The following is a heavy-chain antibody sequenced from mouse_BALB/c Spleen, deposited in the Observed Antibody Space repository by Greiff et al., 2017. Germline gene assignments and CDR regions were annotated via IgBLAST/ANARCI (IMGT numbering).Heavy chain of an antibody. D-gene: IGHD3-2*01. CDR3: ASRRQLGLRAWFAY. CDR1: GYSITSDYA. CDR2: ISYSGST. V-gene: IGHV3-2*02. Sequence: EVKLMESGPGLVKPSQSLSLTCTVTGYSITSDYAWNWIRQFPGNKLEWMGYISYSGSTSYNPSLKSRISITRDTSKNQFFLQLNSVTTEDTATYYCASRRQLGLRAWFAYWGQGTLVTVSA. J-gene: IGHJ3*01.